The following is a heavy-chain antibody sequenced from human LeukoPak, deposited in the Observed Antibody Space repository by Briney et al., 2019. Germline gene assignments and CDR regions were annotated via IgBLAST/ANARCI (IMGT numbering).Heavy chain of an antibody. CDR1: GFTFSSYA. D-gene: IGHD3-9*01. Sequence: GGSLRLSCAASGFTFSSYARSWVRQAPGKGLEWVSAISGSGGSTYYADSVKGRFTISRDNSKNTLYLQMNSLRAEDTAVYYCAKGGEYFGTIRFDYWGQGTLVTVSS. J-gene: IGHJ4*02. V-gene: IGHV3-23*01. CDR3: AKGGEYFGTIRFDY. CDR2: ISGSGGST.